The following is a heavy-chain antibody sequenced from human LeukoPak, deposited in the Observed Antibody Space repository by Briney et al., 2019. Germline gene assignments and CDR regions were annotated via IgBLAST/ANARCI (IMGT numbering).Heavy chain of an antibody. J-gene: IGHJ4*02. CDR3: ARDGTDPGYCSGGSCWVDY. V-gene: IGHV1-18*01. Sequence: ASVTVSCKASGYTFTSYGISWVRQAPGQGLEWMGWISAYNGNTNYAQKLQGRVTMTTDTSTSTAYMELRSLRSDDTAVYYCARDGTDPGYCSGGSCWVDYWGQGTLVTVSS. CDR2: ISAYNGNT. D-gene: IGHD2-15*01. CDR1: GYTFTSYG.